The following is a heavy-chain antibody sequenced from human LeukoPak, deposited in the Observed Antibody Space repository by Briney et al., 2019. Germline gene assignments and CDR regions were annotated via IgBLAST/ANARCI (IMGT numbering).Heavy chain of an antibody. V-gene: IGHV3-23*01. CDR2: ISGSGGST. D-gene: IGHD2-15*01. Sequence: GGSLRLSCAASGFTFSSYAMSWVRHAPGKGLEWVSAISGSGGSTYYADSVKGRFTISRDNSKNTLYLQMTSLRAEDTAVYFCAKVPRPYCSGGSCYHFNYWGQGTLVTVSS. J-gene: IGHJ4*02. CDR3: AKVPRPYCSGGSCYHFNY. CDR1: GFTFSSYA.